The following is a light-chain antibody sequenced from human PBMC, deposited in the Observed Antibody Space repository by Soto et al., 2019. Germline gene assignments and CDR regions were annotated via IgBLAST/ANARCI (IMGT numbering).Light chain of an antibody. V-gene: IGKV1-39*01. CDR2: AAS. CDR1: QSINDY. CDR3: QQAYSTLT. J-gene: IGKJ3*01. Sequence: DIQMTQSPSSLSASVGDRVTFTCRASQSINDYLNWYQQKRGKAPKLLIYAASNLVSGVPSRFSASGSGTDFTLTISRLQREEFATYYCQQAYSTLTFGPGTKLDI.